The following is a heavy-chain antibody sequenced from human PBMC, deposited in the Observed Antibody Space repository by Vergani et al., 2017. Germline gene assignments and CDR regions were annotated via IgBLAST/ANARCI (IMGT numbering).Heavy chain of an antibody. CDR1: GFTFSDYY. CDR3: ARDIVVVVAATHYYYGMDV. CDR2: ISSSSSYT. V-gene: IGHV3-11*05. Sequence: QVQLVESGGGLVKPGGSLRLSCAASGFTFSDYYMSWIRQAPGKGLEWVSYISSSSSYTNYADSVKGRFTISRDNAKNSLYLQMNSLRAEDTAVYYCARDIVVVVAATHYYYGMDVWGQGTTVTVSS. D-gene: IGHD2-15*01. J-gene: IGHJ6*02.